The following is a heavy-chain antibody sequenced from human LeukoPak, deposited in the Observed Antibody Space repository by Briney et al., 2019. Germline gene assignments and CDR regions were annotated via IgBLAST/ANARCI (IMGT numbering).Heavy chain of an antibody. Sequence: PSETLSLTCTVSGGSISISNYYWGWIRQPPGKGLEWIGSIYYTGSSYYTPSLKGRVTMFVDTPKNQFSLKLSSVTAADTAVYYCASAGPWGQGTLLTVSS. CDR3: ASAGP. CDR1: GGSISISNYY. V-gene: IGHV4-39*07. CDR2: IYYTGSS. J-gene: IGHJ4*02. D-gene: IGHD6-13*01.